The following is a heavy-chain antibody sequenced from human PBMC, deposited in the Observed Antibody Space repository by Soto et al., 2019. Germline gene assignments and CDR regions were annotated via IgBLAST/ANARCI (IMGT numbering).Heavy chain of an antibody. D-gene: IGHD1-26*01. CDR2: IWYDGSNK. CDR3: ARAVGPFDY. J-gene: IGHJ4*02. Sequence: QVQLVESGGGVVQPGRSLRLFCAASGFVFSTYGMHWVRQAPGKGLEWVAVIWYDGSNKYYADSVRGRFTISRDNSKNTLFLQLNSLRAEDTAVYYCARAVGPFDYWGQGTLVTVSS. V-gene: IGHV3-33*01. CDR1: GFVFSTYG.